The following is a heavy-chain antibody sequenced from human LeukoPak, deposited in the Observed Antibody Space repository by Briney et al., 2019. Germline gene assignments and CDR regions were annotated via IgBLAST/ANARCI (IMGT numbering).Heavy chain of an antibody. D-gene: IGHD6-13*01. J-gene: IGHJ6*02. CDR2: ISSSSSYI. V-gene: IGHV3-21*01. Sequence: GGSLRLSCAASGFTFSSYAMSWVRQAPGKGLEWVSSISSSSSYIYYADSVKGRFTISRDNAKNSLYLQMNSLRAEDTAVYYCARDHSHDKESIVAAGTYYYGMDVWGQGTTVTVSS. CDR3: ARDHSHDKESIVAAGTYYYGMDV. CDR1: GFTFSSYA.